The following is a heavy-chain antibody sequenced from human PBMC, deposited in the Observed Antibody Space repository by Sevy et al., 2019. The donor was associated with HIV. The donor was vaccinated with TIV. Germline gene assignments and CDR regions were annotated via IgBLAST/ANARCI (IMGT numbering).Heavy chain of an antibody. CDR2: ISSSSSTI. J-gene: IGHJ4*02. CDR1: GFTFSSYS. V-gene: IGHV3-48*02. CDR3: ARDQYYYDSSGYYKANDY. D-gene: IGHD3-22*01. Sequence: GGSLRLSCAASGFTFSSYSMNWVRQAPGKGLEWVSYISSSSSTIYYADSVKGRFTISRDNAKNSLYLQMNSLKDEDTAGYYCARDQYYYDSSGYYKANDYWGQGTLVTVSS.